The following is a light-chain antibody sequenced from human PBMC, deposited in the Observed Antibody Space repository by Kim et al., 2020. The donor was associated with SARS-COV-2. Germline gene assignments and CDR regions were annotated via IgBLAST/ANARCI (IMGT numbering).Light chain of an antibody. Sequence: GDRIIITCRASQSNSMWLAWYQQKPGKAPKLLISKASRLQSGVPSRFSGSGSGTEFTLTISSLQPDDFGTYYCQQYDNYFGQGTKLEI. CDR2: KAS. J-gene: IGKJ2*01. CDR3: QQYDNY. V-gene: IGKV1-5*03. CDR1: QSNSMW.